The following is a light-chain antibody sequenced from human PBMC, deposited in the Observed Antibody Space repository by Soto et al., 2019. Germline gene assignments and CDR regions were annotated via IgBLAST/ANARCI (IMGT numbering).Light chain of an antibody. CDR2: KAS. CDR1: QTISSW. J-gene: IGKJ1*01. Sequence: DIEITQTPSTLSASVGDTVTVTCRASQTISSWLAWYQQKPGKAPKLLIYKASTLKSGVPSRFSGSGSGTEFTLTISSLQPDDFATYYCQHYNSYSEAFGQGTKV. V-gene: IGKV1-5*03. CDR3: QHYNSYSEA.